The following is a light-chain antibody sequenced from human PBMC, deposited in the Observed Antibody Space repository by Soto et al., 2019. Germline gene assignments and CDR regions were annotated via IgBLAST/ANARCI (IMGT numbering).Light chain of an antibody. J-gene: IGKJ4*01. Sequence: EIVLTQSPGTLSLSPGERATLSCRASQSVSNNYLAWYQQKPGQDPRILISAASTLQSGVPPRFSGSVSGTDFNLTISSLQTEDSASYYCQQYYNSILTFGGGTKVDIK. CDR3: QQYYNSILT. V-gene: IGKV3-20*01. CDR2: AAS. CDR1: QSVSNNY.